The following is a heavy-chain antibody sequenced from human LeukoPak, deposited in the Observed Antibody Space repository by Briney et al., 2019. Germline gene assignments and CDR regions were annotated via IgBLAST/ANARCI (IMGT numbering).Heavy chain of an antibody. Sequence: PGGSLRLSCAAPGFTFSSYGMHWVRQAPGKGLEWVAVISYDGSNKYYADSVKGRFTISRDNSKNTLYLQMNSLRAEDTAVYYCAKPFRGYSYGNWGQGTLVTVSS. CDR1: GFTFSSYG. D-gene: IGHD5-18*01. J-gene: IGHJ4*02. CDR2: ISYDGSNK. V-gene: IGHV3-30*18. CDR3: AKPFRGYSYGN.